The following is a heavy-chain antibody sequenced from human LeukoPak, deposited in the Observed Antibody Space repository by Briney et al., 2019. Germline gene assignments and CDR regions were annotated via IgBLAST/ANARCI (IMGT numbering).Heavy chain of an antibody. CDR2: IYYSGST. CDR1: GGSISSSSYY. D-gene: IGHD7-27*01. V-gene: IGHV4-39*01. Sequence: SETLSLTCTVSGGSISSSSYYWGWIRQPPGKGLEWIGSIYYSGSTYYNPSLKSRVTISVDTSKDQFSLKLSSVTAADTAVYYCARFWGYRIHWYFDLWGRGTLVTVSS. J-gene: IGHJ2*01. CDR3: ARFWGYRIHWYFDL.